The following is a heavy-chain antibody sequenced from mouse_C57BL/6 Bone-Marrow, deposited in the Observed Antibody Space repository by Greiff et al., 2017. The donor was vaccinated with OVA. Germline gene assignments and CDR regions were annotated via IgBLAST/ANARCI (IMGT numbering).Heavy chain of an antibody. Sequence: QVTLKESGPGILQSSQTLSLTCSFSGFSLSTSGMGVSWIRQPSGKGLEWLAHLYWDDDKRYNPSLKSRLTISKATSRNQGFPKITSVDTADTATDYCARRGGGYAMDYWGQGTSVTVSS. CDR1: GFSLSTSGMG. J-gene: IGHJ4*01. V-gene: IGHV8-12*01. CDR2: LYWDDDK. CDR3: ARRGGGYAMDY.